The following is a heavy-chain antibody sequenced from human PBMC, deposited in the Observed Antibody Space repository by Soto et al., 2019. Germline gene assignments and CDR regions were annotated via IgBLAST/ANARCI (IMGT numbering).Heavy chain of an antibody. V-gene: IGHV3-23*01. CDR3: AKEGRGDYLGIFDY. D-gene: IGHD4-17*01. CDR2: ITGSSGST. J-gene: IGHJ4*02. CDR1: GFRFSNYA. Sequence: SGGSLRLACAASGFRFSNYAMNWVRQSPGKGLEWVSGITGSSGSTYYADSVKGRFTISRDNSKKTLYLQMKSLSAEDTAVYYCAKEGRGDYLGIFDYWGQGTLVTVSS.